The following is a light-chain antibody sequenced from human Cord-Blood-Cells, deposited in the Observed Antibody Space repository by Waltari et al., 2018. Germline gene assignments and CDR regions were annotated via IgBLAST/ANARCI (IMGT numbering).Light chain of an antibody. CDR3: SSYTSSSTGV. J-gene: IGLJ3*02. Sequence: QSDLTPPASVSGSPGQSITTPCPGPSRAVGGYNYVPWYQQHPGKAPKLMIYDASNRPSGVSNRFSGSKSGNTASLTISGLQAEDEADYYCSSYTSSSTGVFGGGTKLTVL. CDR2: DAS. V-gene: IGLV2-14*01. CDR1: SRAVGGYNY.